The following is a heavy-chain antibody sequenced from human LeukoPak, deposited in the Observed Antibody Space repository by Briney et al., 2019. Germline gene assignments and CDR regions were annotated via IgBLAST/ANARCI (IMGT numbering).Heavy chain of an antibody. CDR3: TRVRNSDNWWGAFDI. V-gene: IGHV1-8*01. CDR2: MNPNSGNT. CDR1: GYTFTSYD. Sequence: ASVKVSCKASGYTFTSYDINWVRQATGQGLEWMGWMNPNSGNTGYAQGVQGRVTMTTDTSRSTAYMELRSLRSDDTAMYYCTRVRNSDNWWGAFDIWGQGTMVTVS. J-gene: IGHJ3*02. D-gene: IGHD1-1*01.